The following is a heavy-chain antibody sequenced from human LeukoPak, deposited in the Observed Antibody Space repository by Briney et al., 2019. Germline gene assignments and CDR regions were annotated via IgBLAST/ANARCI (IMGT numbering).Heavy chain of an antibody. D-gene: IGHD3-22*01. CDR3: AKDTRWNYYDSSGYPYYFDY. Sequence: HPGGSLRLSCAASGFTFSSYAMSWVRQAPGKGLEWVSVISGSGGSTYYADSVKGRFTISRDNSKNTLYLQTNSLRAEDTAVYYCAKDTRWNYYDSSGYPYYFDYWGQGTLVTVSS. CDR1: GFTFSSYA. V-gene: IGHV3-23*01. CDR2: ISGSGGST. J-gene: IGHJ4*02.